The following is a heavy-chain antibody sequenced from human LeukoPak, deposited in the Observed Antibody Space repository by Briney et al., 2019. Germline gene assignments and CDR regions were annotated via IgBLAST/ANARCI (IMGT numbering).Heavy chain of an antibody. CDR3: ARYIGGSGTYSFDH. CDR2: MYYSGAA. J-gene: IGHJ4*02. CDR1: GGSISSSSYY. V-gene: IGHV4-39*01. Sequence: SETLSLTCTVSGGSISSSSYYWGWIRQPPGKGLEWIGSMYYSGAAYFNPSLKSRVTISVDTSKNQFSLKLISVTAADTAVYYCARYIGGSGTYSFDHWGQGTLVTVSS. D-gene: IGHD1-26*01.